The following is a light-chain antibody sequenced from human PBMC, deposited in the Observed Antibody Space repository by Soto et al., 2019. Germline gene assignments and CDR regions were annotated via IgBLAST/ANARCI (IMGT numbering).Light chain of an antibody. J-gene: IGLJ2*01. CDR1: SGSIASNY. CDR3: QSYDSSTVV. CDR2: EDK. Sequence: NFMLTQPHSVAESPGKTVTIPGTRSSGSIASNYVQLYQQRPGSAPTTVIYEDKQRPSGVPDRFSGSSDGSSNSASLTISGLQTEDGGEDYCQSYDSSTVVFGGGTQLAVL. V-gene: IGLV6-57*04.